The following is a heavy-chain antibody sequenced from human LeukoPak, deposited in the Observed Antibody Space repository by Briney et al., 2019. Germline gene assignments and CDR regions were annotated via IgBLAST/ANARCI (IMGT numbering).Heavy chain of an antibody. CDR2: IKSDGSST. CDR1: GFPFSSYW. J-gene: IGHJ4*02. D-gene: IGHD3-16*01. CDR3: AKAVGGELWPLFDY. V-gene: IGHV3-74*01. Sequence: GGSLRLSCAASGFPFSSYWMHWVRQAPGKGLVWVSRIKSDGSSTSYADSVKGRFTISRDNSKNTLYLQMNSLRAEDTAVYYCAKAVGGELWPLFDYWGQGTLVTVSS.